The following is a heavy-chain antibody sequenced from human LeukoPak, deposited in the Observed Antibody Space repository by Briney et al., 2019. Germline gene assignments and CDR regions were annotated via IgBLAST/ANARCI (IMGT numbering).Heavy chain of an antibody. CDR2: ISGSAGRT. V-gene: IGHV3-23*01. J-gene: IGHJ5*02. D-gene: IGHD6-13*01. CDR1: GFTFSNYV. Sequence: PGGSLRLSCAASGFTFSNYVMSWVRQAPGKGLECVSGISGSAGRTYYDDSVKGGFTISRDNYRNTLYLQMNSLRTEDTALYYCAKDVYTSSPNWFDPWGKGTQVTGSS. CDR3: AKDVYTSSPNWFDP.